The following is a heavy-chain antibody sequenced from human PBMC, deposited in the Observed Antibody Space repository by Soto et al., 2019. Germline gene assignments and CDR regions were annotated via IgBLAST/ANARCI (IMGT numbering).Heavy chain of an antibody. CDR3: AKRPETGFSPFDY. V-gene: IGHV3-23*01. D-gene: IGHD3-9*01. CDR1: GFIFSTYA. CDR2: ISDNGRSL. J-gene: IGHJ4*02. Sequence: EMQLMESGGGLVQPGGSLRLSCAASGFIFSTYAMSWVRQAPGRGLEWVSAISDNGRSLYYADSMKGRFTISRDNPSNTLYLQLNSLSAEDTAVYYCAKRPETGFSPFDYWGQGILVTVSS.